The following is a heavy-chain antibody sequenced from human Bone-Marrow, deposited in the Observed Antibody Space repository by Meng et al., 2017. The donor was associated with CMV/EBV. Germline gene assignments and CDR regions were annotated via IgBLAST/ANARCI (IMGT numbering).Heavy chain of an antibody. CDR2: IKSKTDGGTT. V-gene: IGHV3-15*01. Sequence: GESLKISCAASGFTFSNAWMSWVRQAPGKGLEWVGRIKSKTDGGTTDYAAPVKGRFTTSRDDSKNTLYLQMNSLKTEDTAVYYCTTDPRGYCSSTSCFYYYYYGMDVWGQGTTVTVSS. J-gene: IGHJ6*02. CDR3: TTDPRGYCSSTSCFYYYYYGMDV. D-gene: IGHD2-2*01. CDR1: GFTFSNAW.